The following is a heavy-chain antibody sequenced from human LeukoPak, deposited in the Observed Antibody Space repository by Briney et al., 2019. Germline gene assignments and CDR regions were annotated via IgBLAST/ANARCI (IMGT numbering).Heavy chain of an antibody. D-gene: IGHD3-3*01. Sequence: ASVKVSCKASAYTFTSYGVSWVRQAPGQGLEWMGWISAYNGNTNYAQRLQGRVTMTTDTSTSTAYMELRSLRSDDTAVYYCARDVWALEWLLLGDYFDYWGQGTLVTVSS. J-gene: IGHJ4*02. CDR1: AYTFTSYG. CDR2: ISAYNGNT. V-gene: IGHV1-18*01. CDR3: ARDVWALEWLLLGDYFDY.